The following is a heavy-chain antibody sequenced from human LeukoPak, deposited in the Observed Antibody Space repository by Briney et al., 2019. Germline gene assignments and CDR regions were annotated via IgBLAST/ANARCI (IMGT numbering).Heavy chain of an antibody. V-gene: IGHV3-23*01. Sequence: GGSLRLSCAASGFTFSSYAMSWVRQAPGKGLEWVSAFSGSGGSTYYADSVKGRFFISRDNAKNTLYLQMNSLRAADTAVYYCARGGSPPEALGDTFDIWGQGTMVTVSS. CDR1: GFTFSSYA. D-gene: IGHD1-26*01. CDR2: FSGSGGST. J-gene: IGHJ3*02. CDR3: ARGGSPPEALGDTFDI.